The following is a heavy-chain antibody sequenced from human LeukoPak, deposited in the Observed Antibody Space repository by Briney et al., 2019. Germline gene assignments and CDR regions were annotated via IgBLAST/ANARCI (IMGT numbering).Heavy chain of an antibody. CDR3: ARGGVVTAKDYYYGMDV. Sequence: ASVKVSCKASGYTFTSYDINWVRQATGQGLEWMGWMNPNSGNTGYAQKFQGRVTMTRNTSISTAYMELSSLRSEDTAVYYCARGGVVTAKDYYYGMDVWGQGTTVTVSS. CDR2: MNPNSGNT. D-gene: IGHD2-15*01. V-gene: IGHV1-8*01. J-gene: IGHJ6*02. CDR1: GYTFTSYD.